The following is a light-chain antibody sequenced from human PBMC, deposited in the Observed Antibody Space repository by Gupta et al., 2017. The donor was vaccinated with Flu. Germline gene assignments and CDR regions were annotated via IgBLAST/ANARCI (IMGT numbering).Light chain of an antibody. CDR1: SSNHGSNT. J-gene: IGLJ2*01. V-gene: IGLV1-44*01. CDR2: SAV. CDR3: AAWEDGLKGVI. Sequence: QFVLTQRPSASGTPEQRLTICCSGSSSNHGSNTVNWYQQLPGTAPRVLIDSAVPRPSGVPDRFSGAKSGTSASLAITGLQSDDEADYYCAAWEDGLKGVIFGGGTKLTVL.